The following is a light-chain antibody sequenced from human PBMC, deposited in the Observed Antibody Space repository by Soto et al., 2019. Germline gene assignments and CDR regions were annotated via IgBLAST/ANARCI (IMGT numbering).Light chain of an antibody. V-gene: IGKV1-5*02. CDR1: QSVIGW. J-gene: IGKJ1*01. Sequence: DIQMTMSPSTLSATVGDTVTVIFRASQSVIGWLAWYQQNPGEAPKLLIYDASALPRGVPSRFSGSGSGTDFTLTIGSLQPDDFATYFCQQYYNYSTFGQGTKVDIK. CDR2: DAS. CDR3: QQYYNYST.